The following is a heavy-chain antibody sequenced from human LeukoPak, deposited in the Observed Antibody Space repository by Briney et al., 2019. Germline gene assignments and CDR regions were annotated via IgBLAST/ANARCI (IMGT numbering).Heavy chain of an antibody. Sequence: SQTLSLTCAISGDIVSSNSAAWNWIRQSPSRGLEWLVRTYYRSKWYNDYAVSVKSRITINPDTSKNQFSLQLNSVTPEDTAVYYCARDSQDYYDSSGYYGYWGQGTLVTVSS. V-gene: IGHV6-1*01. D-gene: IGHD3-22*01. CDR1: GDIVSSNSAA. CDR3: ARDSQDYYDSSGYYGY. J-gene: IGHJ4*02. CDR2: TYYRSKWYN.